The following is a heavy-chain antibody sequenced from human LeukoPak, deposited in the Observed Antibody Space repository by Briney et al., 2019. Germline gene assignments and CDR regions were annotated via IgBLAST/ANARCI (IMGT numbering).Heavy chain of an antibody. CDR2: IYYSGST. D-gene: IGHD3-10*01. Sequence: SETLSLTCTVSGGSISSSSYYWGWIRQPPGKGLEWIGSIYYSGSTYYNPSLKSRVTVSVDTSKNQFSLKLSSVTAADTAVYYCARVKSSYYGSGSYSDYWGQGTLVTVSS. CDR1: GGSISSSSYY. J-gene: IGHJ4*02. CDR3: ARVKSSYYGSGSYSDY. V-gene: IGHV4-39*07.